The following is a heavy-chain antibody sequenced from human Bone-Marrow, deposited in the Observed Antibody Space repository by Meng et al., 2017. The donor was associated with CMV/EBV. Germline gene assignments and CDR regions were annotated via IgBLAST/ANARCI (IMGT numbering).Heavy chain of an antibody. J-gene: IGHJ4*02. CDR1: GFTFSDYY. CDR2: ISSSGSTI. D-gene: IGHD3-3*01. V-gene: IGHV3-11*01. CDR3: ASETYYDFWSGYYS. Sequence: GESLKISCAASGFTFSDYYMSWIRQAPGKGLEWVSYISSSGSTIYYADSVKGRFTISRDNAKNSLYLQMNSLRAEDTAVYYCASETYYDFWSGYYSWGQGTRVTVSS.